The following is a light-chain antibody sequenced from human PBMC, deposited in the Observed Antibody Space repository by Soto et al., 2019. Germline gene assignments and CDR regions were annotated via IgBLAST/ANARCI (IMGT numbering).Light chain of an antibody. V-gene: IGKV3-15*01. CDR2: DTS. Sequence: EVVLTQSPATLSVSPGEGVTLSCRASQAIGDTLAWYQHKPGQTPRLLIYDTSARATGVPARFSGSRSGPEFTLPIHSLQYEDFAIYYCQRYNNLPFTFGGGPKGESK. CDR3: QRYNNLPFT. CDR1: QAIGDT. J-gene: IGKJ4*01.